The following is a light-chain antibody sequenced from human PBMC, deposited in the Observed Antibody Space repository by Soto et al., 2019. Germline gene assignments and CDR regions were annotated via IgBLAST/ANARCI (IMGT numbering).Light chain of an antibody. CDR3: HSYNSIPRT. CDR1: QGISEY. CDR2: GAS. J-gene: IGKJ1*01. V-gene: IGKV1-27*01. Sequence: DIQMAQSPSSLSASIGDRVTITCRASQGISEYLAWYQQRPGNAPNLLIYGASILQSGVPSCFSGSGSGTHFTLTLSSLQPEDVATYYCHSYNSIPRTFGQGTTVEIK.